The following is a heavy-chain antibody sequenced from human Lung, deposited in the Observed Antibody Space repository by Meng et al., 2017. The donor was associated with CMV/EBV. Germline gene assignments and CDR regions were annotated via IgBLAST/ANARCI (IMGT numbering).Heavy chain of an antibody. Sequence: SVXVSXXASGYTFTSYYMHWVRQAPGQGLEWMGIINPSGGSTSYAQKFQGRVTMTRDTSTSTVYMELSSLRSEDTAVYYCARVAGGGNSPFDYWGQGILVTVSS. V-gene: IGHV1-46*01. D-gene: IGHD4-23*01. CDR1: GYTFTSYY. CDR3: ARVAGGGNSPFDY. CDR2: INPSGGST. J-gene: IGHJ4*02.